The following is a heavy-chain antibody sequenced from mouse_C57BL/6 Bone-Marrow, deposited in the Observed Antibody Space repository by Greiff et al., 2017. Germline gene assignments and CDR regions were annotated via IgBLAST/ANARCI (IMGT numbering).Heavy chain of an antibody. D-gene: IGHD3-2*02. Sequence: EVHLVESGGGLVKPGGSLKLSCAASGFTFSSYAMSWVRQTPEKRLEWVATISDGGSYTYYPDNVKGRFTISRDNAKNNLYLQMSHLKSEDTAMYYCASRQLRPRGGWFAYWGQGTLVTVSA. CDR1: GFTFSSYA. CDR2: ISDGGSYT. V-gene: IGHV5-4*01. J-gene: IGHJ3*01. CDR3: ASRQLRPRGGWFAY.